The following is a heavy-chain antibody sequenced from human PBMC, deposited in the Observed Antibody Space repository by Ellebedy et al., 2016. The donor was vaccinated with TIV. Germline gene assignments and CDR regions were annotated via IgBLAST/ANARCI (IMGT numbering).Heavy chain of an antibody. Sequence: AASVKVSCKASGYTFTDYYMHWVRQAPGQGLEWMGWNDPNSGDTNYAQKFQGRVTMTRDTSISTTYMDLSRLRSDDTAVYYCASAVMIPAPNYWGQGTLVTVSS. CDR1: GYTFTDYY. D-gene: IGHD3-16*01. V-gene: IGHV1-2*02. J-gene: IGHJ4*02. CDR3: ASAVMIPAPNY. CDR2: NDPNSGDT.